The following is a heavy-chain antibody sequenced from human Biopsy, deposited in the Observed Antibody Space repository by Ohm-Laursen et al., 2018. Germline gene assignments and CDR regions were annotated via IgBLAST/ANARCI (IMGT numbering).Heavy chain of an antibody. D-gene: IGHD1-26*01. CDR3: ARHAPSYSGSYWRYFDL. Sequence: SDTLSLTCPLSGYSIIPSGPENWSWIRQPPGQGLQYIGFIYSGGNTNYNPSLRSRVTISVDTSMNPLSLRLTSVTAADTAVYYCARHAPSYSGSYWRYFDLWGRGTLVTVSS. CDR1: GYSIIPSGPEN. V-gene: IGHV4-61*03. CDR2: IYSGGNT. J-gene: IGHJ2*01.